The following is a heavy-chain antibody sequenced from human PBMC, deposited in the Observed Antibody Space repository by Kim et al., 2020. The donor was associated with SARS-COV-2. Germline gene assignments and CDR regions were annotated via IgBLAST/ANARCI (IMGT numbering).Heavy chain of an antibody. Sequence: SETLSLTCTVSGDSISSYYWSWIRQPPGKGLEWIGYIYYSGSTNYNPSLKSRVTISLDTSKNQFSLKLSSVTAADTAVYFCATFAGTYSYGPFDYWGQGTLVTVSS. CDR1: GDSISSYY. V-gene: IGHV4-59*01. J-gene: IGHJ4*02. D-gene: IGHD5-18*01. CDR3: ATFAGTYSYGPFDY. CDR2: IYYSGST.